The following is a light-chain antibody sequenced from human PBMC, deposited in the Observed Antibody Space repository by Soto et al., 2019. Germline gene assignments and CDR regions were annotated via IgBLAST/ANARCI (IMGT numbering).Light chain of an antibody. Sequence: QSALTQPASVSGSPGQSITISCTGTSSDVGGYDYVSWYQQHPGKAPKLMIYDVSNRPSGVSNRFSGSKSGNTASLTISGLQAEDEADYYCSSYRSSTYVFGTGTKVTVL. CDR3: SSYRSSTYV. CDR1: SSDVGGYDY. J-gene: IGLJ1*01. CDR2: DVS. V-gene: IGLV2-14*03.